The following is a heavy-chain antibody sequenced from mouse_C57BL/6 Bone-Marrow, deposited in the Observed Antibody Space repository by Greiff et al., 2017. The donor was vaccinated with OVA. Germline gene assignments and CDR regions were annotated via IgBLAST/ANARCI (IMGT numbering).Heavy chain of an antibody. CDR2: ISSGGSYT. CDR3: ARLYYSSAY. D-gene: IGHD1-1*02. J-gene: IGHJ3*01. V-gene: IGHV5-6*01. CDR1: GFTFSSYG. Sequence: EVKLVESGGDLVKPGGSLKLSCAASGFTFSSYGMSWVRQTPDERLEWVATISSGGSYTYYPDSVKGRFTISRDNAKNTLYLQMSSLKSEDTAMYYCARLYYSSAYWGQGTLVTVSA.